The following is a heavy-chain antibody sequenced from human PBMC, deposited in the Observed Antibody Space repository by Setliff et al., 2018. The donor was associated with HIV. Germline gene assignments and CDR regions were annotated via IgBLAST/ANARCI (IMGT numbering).Heavy chain of an antibody. Sequence: SVKVSCKASGGSFRNYAINWVRQAPGQGLEWMGGIIPLLGTQNYAHKFQGRVTITADKYSSTVYMELSSLRSEDSAVFYCARDRSGIAVAAPDAFDVWGQGTMVTVSS. D-gene: IGHD6-19*01. CDR1: GGSFRNYA. CDR3: ARDRSGIAVAAPDAFDV. V-gene: IGHV1-69*06. J-gene: IGHJ3*01. CDR2: IIPLLGTQ.